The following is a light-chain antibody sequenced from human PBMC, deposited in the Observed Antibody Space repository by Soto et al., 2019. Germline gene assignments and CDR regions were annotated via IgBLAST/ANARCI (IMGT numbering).Light chain of an antibody. V-gene: IGKV3-20*01. Sequence: EIVLTQSPGTLSSSPGERATLSCRASQSIDNRYFAWYQNKPGQAPRLLIYATSSRATGIPDRFGGSGSGTDFTLTFFSLVPEDFAVYYCQQYFSSSWTFGQGTKVDI. CDR3: QQYFSSSWT. CDR2: ATS. CDR1: QSIDNRY. J-gene: IGKJ1*01.